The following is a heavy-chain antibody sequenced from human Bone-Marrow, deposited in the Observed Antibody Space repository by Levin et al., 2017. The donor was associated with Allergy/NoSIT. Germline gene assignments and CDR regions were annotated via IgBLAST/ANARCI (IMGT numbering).Heavy chain of an antibody. J-gene: IGHJ4*02. D-gene: IGHD1-26*01. Sequence: GESLKISCKASGYTFTGYYMHWVRQAPGQGLEWMGWINPNSGGTNYAQKFQGRVTMTRDTSISTAYMELSRLRSDDTAVYYCARGADVGATDYFDYWGQGTLVTVSS. CDR1: GYTFTGYY. CDR3: ARGADVGATDYFDY. CDR2: INPNSGGT. V-gene: IGHV1-2*02.